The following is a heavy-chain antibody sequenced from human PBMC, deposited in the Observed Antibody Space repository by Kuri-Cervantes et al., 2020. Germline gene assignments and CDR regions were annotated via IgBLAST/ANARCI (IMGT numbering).Heavy chain of an antibody. CDR3: ARTGYCSSTSCYVRAYYYYYMDV. Sequence: ESLKISCAVSGGSFSGYYWSWIRQPPGKGLEWIGEINHSGSTNYNASLKSRVTMSVDTSKSQFSLKLSSVTAADTAVYYCARTGYCSSTSCYVRAYYYYYMDVWGKGTTVTVSS. CDR2: INHSGST. CDR1: GGSFSGYY. J-gene: IGHJ6*03. V-gene: IGHV4-34*01. D-gene: IGHD2-2*01.